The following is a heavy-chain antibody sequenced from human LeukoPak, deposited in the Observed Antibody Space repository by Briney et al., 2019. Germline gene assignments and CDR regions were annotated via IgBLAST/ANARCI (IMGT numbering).Heavy chain of an antibody. Sequence: SETLSLTCTVSGGTISSGDYHWIWIPHPPGKGLEWIRYIYYSGSTYYNTSLKSRVTISVDTSKNQFSLKLSSVTAADTAVYYCTRNPGLWWGDFDYWGQGTLVTVSS. CDR1: GGTISSGDYH. CDR3: TRNPGLWWGDFDY. D-gene: IGHD2-21*01. CDR2: IYYSGST. J-gene: IGHJ4*02. V-gene: IGHV4-30-4*01.